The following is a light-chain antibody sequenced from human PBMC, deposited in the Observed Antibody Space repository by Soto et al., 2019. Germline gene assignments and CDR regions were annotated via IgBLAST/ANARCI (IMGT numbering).Light chain of an antibody. CDR2: DVS. V-gene: IGLV2-11*01. J-gene: IGLJ3*02. CDR1: SSDVGGYNY. CDR3: CSYVGSYTWV. Sequence: QSALTQPRSVSGSPGQSVTISCTGTSSDVGGYNYVSWYQQHPGKAPKLMIYDVSKRPSGVPDRFSGSKSANTASLTISGLQAEDEADYYCCSYVGSYTWVFGGGTQLTVL.